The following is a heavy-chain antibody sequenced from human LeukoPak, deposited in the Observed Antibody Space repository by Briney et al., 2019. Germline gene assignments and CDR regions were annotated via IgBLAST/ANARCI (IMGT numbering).Heavy chain of an antibody. Sequence: GGSLRLSCAASGFTFSSYAMSWVCQAPGKGLEWVSIISGSGGSTYYADSVKGRFTISRDNSKNTLYLQMNSLRAEDTAVYYCAKGTAAAGDLLPDYWGQGTLVPVSS. V-gene: IGHV3-23*01. CDR3: AKGTAAAGDLLPDY. J-gene: IGHJ4*02. D-gene: IGHD6-13*01. CDR1: GFTFSSYA. CDR2: ISGSGGST.